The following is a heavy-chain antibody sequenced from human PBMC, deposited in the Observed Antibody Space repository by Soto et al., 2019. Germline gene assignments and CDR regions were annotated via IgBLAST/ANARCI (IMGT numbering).Heavy chain of an antibody. D-gene: IGHD1-26*01. CDR3: ARDHIDGSGPRYYGMDV. Sequence: ASLKVSCKASGCTFSSYAISCVRPAPGQGLEWMGGIIPIFGRTSYAQKFQGRVTMTRDTSTSTVYMELSSLRSEDTAVYSCARDHIDGSGPRYYGMDVWAEGTTVTVSS. J-gene: IGHJ6*01. CDR2: IIPIFGRT. V-gene: IGHV1-69*05. CDR1: GCTFSSYA.